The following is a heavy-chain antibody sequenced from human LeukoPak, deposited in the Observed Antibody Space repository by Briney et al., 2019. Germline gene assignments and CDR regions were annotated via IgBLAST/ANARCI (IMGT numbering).Heavy chain of an antibody. D-gene: IGHD3-16*01. CDR2: ISGSGGST. Sequence: PGGSLRLSCAASGFTFSSYAMSWVRQAPGKGLEWVSAISGSGGSTYYAASVKGRFTISRDNSKNTLYLQMNSLSAEDTAVYYCAKKSGPGGYYYGMDVWGQGTTVTVSS. CDR3: AKKSGPGGYYYGMDV. CDR1: GFTFSSYA. V-gene: IGHV3-23*01. J-gene: IGHJ6*02.